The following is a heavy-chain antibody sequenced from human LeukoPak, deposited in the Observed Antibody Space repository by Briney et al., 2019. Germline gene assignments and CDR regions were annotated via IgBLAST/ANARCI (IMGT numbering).Heavy chain of an antibody. CDR3: ARAGGSYRRPGYYGMDV. CDR2: INRSGST. Sequence: SETLSLTCAVYGGSFSGYYWSWIRQPPGKGLEWIGEINRSGSTNYNPSLKSRVTISVDTSKNQFSLKLSSVTAADTAVYYCARAGGSYRRPGYYGMDVWGQGTTVTVSS. CDR1: GGSFSGYY. J-gene: IGHJ6*02. V-gene: IGHV4-34*01. D-gene: IGHD1-26*01.